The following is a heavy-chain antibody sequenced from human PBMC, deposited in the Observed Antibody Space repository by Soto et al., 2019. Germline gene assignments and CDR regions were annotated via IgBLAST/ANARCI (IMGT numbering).Heavy chain of an antibody. D-gene: IGHD4-4*01. CDR1: GFAFSTYG. CDR2: TASDGSIK. Sequence: QVQLVESGGGVVQPGRSLRLSCAASGFAFSTYGMHWVRQAPGKGLEWVAATASDGSIKTYADSAKGGFTVSRDNSKNTLYLQMDSVRTEDTAVYYCAKKLPGSVMSCPDYWGQGTLVTVSS. CDR3: AKKLPGSVMSCPDY. V-gene: IGHV3-30*18. J-gene: IGHJ4*02.